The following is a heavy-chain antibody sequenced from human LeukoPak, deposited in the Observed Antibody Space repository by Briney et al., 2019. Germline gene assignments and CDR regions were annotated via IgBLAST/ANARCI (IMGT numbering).Heavy chain of an antibody. J-gene: IGHJ5*02. CDR1: GFTFSSYS. Sequence: GGSLRLSCAASGFTFSSYSMNWVRQAPGKGLEWVSSISSSSSYIYYADSVKGRFTISRDNAKNSLYLQMNSLRAEDTALYFCARDIGGELLGPRTNWFDPWGQGTLVTVSS. D-gene: IGHD1-26*01. CDR3: ARDIGGELLGPRTNWFDP. V-gene: IGHV3-21*01. CDR2: ISSSSSYI.